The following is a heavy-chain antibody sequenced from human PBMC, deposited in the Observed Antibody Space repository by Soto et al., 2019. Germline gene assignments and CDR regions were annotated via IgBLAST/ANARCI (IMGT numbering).Heavy chain of an antibody. CDR2: ISYDGSNK. CDR3: AKDRDCSGGSCYFGY. Sequence: PGSSLRRSCARSVFTFSSYGMHWVLQKPVRGLDWLAVISYDGSNKYYADSVKGRFTISRDNSKNTLYLQMNSLRAEDTAVYYCAKDRDCSGGSCYFGYWGQGTLVTVS. CDR1: VFTFSSYG. J-gene: IGHJ4*02. V-gene: IGHV3-30*18. D-gene: IGHD2-15*01.